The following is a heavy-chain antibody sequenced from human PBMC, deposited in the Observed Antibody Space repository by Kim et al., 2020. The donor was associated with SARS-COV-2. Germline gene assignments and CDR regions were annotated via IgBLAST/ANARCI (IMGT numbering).Heavy chain of an antibody. D-gene: IGHD2-2*01. Sequence: GGSLRLSCAASGFTFSSYAMSWVRQAPGKGLEWVSAISGSGGSTYYADSVKGRFTISRDNSKNTLYLQMNSLRAEDTAVYYCAKAGGYCSSTSCYGWFDPWGQGTLVTVSS. CDR2: ISGSGGST. CDR3: AKAGGYCSSTSCYGWFDP. CDR1: GFTFSSYA. V-gene: IGHV3-23*01. J-gene: IGHJ5*02.